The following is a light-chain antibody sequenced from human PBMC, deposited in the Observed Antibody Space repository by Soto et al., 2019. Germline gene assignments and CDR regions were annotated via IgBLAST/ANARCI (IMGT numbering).Light chain of an antibody. CDR1: QSFTSNY. Sequence: EIVLTQSPGTLSLSPGERATLFCRASQSFTSNYFAWYQQKPGQAPRLLIYDASDRATGIPARFSGSGSGTDFTLTISSLEPEDFAVYYCQHRSNWPPGITFGQGTRLEIK. V-gene: IGKV3-11*01. CDR3: QHRSNWPPGIT. J-gene: IGKJ5*01. CDR2: DAS.